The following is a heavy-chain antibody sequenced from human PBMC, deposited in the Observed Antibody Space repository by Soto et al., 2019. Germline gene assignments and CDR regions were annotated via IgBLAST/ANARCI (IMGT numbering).Heavy chain of an antibody. J-gene: IGHJ4*02. CDR1: GFTFSSYA. CDR2: ISYDGSNK. V-gene: IGHV3-30-3*01. Sequence: GGSLRLSCAASGFTFSSYAMHWVRQAPGKGLEWVAVISYDGSNKYYADSVKGRFTISRDNSKNTLYLQMNSLRAEDTAVYYCARDAGIAAPFDYWGQGTLVTVSS. D-gene: IGHD6-13*01. CDR3: ARDAGIAAPFDY.